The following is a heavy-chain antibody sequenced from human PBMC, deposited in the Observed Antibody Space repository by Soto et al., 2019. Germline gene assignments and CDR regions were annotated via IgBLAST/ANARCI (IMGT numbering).Heavy chain of an antibody. V-gene: IGHV4-39*07. J-gene: IGHJ5*02. CDR1: GGPITSRTYS. CDR3: ARDGVRVVRGSPPPHNWFDP. Sequence: PSETLSLTCAVSGGPITSRTYSWGWIRQPPGKTLEWIGTIYYHGNTYSNPSLKSRVTISVDTSKNQLSLKLSSVTAADTAVYYCARDGVRVVRGSPPPHNWFDPWGQGTLVTVSS. D-gene: IGHD3-10*01. CDR2: IYYHGNT.